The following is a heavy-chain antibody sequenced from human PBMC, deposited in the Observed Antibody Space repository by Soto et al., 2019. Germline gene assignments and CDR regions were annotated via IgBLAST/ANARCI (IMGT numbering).Heavy chain of an antibody. CDR1: GYSFTSYW. V-gene: IGHV5-51*01. CDR3: ARILDSSGYYFDY. CDR2: IYPGDSDT. Sequence: PGESLKISCKGSGYSFTSYWIGWVRQMPGKGLEWVGIIYPGDSDTRYSPSFQGQVTISADKSISTAYLQWSSLKASDTAMYYCARILDSSGYYFDYWGQGTLVTVSS. D-gene: IGHD3-22*01. J-gene: IGHJ4*02.